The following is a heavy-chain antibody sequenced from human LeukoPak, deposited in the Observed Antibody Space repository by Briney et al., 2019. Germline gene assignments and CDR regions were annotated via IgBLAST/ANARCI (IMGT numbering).Heavy chain of an antibody. Sequence: GGSLRLSCAASGFTFSSYSMNWVRQAPGKGLEWVSYISSSSSTIYYADSVKGRFTISRDNAKNSLYLQMNSLRAEDTAVYYCARASGYYGSGTFDAFDIWGQGTMVTVSS. CDR2: ISSSSSTI. CDR3: ARASGYYGSGTFDAFDI. D-gene: IGHD3-10*01. J-gene: IGHJ3*02. CDR1: GFTFSSYS. V-gene: IGHV3-48*01.